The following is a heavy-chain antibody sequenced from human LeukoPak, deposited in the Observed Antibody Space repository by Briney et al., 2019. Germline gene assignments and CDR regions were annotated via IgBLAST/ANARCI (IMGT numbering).Heavy chain of an antibody. D-gene: IGHD3-22*01. CDR2: MYYSGST. CDR3: ARPYYYDSRIDP. V-gene: IGHV4-30-4*01. CDR1: GGSISSGDYY. Sequence: SETLSRTCTVSGGSISSGDYYWSWIRQPLGKGLEWIGYMYYSGSTYYNPSLKSRVTISIDTSKNQFSLKLSSVTAADTAVYYCARPYYYDSRIDPWGQGTLVTVSS. J-gene: IGHJ5*02.